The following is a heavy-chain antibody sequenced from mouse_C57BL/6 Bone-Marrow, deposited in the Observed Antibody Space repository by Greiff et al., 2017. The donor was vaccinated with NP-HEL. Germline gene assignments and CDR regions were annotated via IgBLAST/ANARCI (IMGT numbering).Heavy chain of an antibody. J-gene: IGHJ4*01. V-gene: IGHV1-64*01. CDR3: ARGPDYYAMDY. CDR1: GYTFTSYW. Sequence: QVQLQQSGAELVKPGASVKLSCKASGYTFTSYWMHWVKQRPGQGLEWIGMIHPNSGSTNYNEKFKSKATLTVDKSSSTAYMQLSSLTSEDSAVYYCARGPDYYAMDYWGQGTSVTVSS. CDR2: IHPNSGST.